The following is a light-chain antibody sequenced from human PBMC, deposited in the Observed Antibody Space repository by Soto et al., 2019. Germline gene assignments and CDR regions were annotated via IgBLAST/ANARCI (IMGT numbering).Light chain of an antibody. J-gene: IGKJ5*01. Sequence: EIVLAQSPATLSLSPGERATLSFRASQSVSSRLAWYQHNPGQAPRILIYDVSNRATGIPARFSGSGSGTDFALTISSLEPEDFSVYYCQQRDYWQVTFGQGTRLEIK. V-gene: IGKV3-11*01. CDR1: QSVSSR. CDR3: QQRDYWQVT. CDR2: DVS.